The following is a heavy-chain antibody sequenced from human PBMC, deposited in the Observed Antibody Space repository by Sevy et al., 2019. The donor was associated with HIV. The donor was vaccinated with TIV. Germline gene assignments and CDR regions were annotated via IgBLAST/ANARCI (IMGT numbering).Heavy chain of an antibody. V-gene: IGHV4-4*07. CDR2: IYISGST. CDR3: ARGPQSCNSVSCYSALS. D-gene: IGHD2-15*01. J-gene: IGHJ4*02. CDR1: GGSISDYY. Sequence: SETLSLTCTVSGGSISDYYWTWIRQPPGKGLEWLGRIYISGSTEYNPSLKSRVSMSLDTSKNTFSLKLTSMTAADTAVYYCARGPQSCNSVSCYSALSWGQGILVTVSS.